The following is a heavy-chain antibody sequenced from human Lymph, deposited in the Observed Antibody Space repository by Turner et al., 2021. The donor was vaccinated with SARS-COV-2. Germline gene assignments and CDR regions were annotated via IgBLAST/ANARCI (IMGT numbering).Heavy chain of an antibody. CDR3: AADGAYYYGLDV. CDR2: ISYDGSNK. CDR1: GFTFSNYA. D-gene: IGHD3-10*01. V-gene: IGHV3-30-3*01. J-gene: IGHJ6*02. Sequence: QVQLVESGGGVVQPGGSLRLSCAASGFTFSNYAMHWVRQAQGKGMEWEAVISYDGSNKYYADSVKGRFTITRDNYKNTLYLQMNSLRAEDTAVDDCAADGAYYYGLDVWGQGTTVTVSS.